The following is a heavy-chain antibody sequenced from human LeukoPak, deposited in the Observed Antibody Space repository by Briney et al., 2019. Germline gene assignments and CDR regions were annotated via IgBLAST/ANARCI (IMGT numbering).Heavy chain of an antibody. D-gene: IGHD6-6*01. CDR3: ARAGDSSSYNWFDP. V-gene: IGHV3-21*01. CDR2: ISSSSSYI. Sequence: GGSLRLSCAASGFTFSSYSMNWVRQAPGKGLEWVSSISSSSSYIYYADSVKGRFTISRDNAKNSLYLQMNSLRAEDTAVYYCARAGDSSSYNWFDPWGQGTLVTVSS. CDR1: GFTFSSYS. J-gene: IGHJ5*02.